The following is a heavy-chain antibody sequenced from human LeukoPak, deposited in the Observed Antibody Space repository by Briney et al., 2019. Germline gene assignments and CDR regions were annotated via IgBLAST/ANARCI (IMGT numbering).Heavy chain of an antibody. V-gene: IGHV3-13*01. CDR2: IGTAGDT. CDR3: ARSKVITFGGTNYGMDV. D-gene: IGHD3-16*01. CDR1: GFTFSSYD. Sequence: QPGGSLRLSCAASGFTFSSYDMHWVRQPTGKGLEWVSAIGTAGDTYYPGSVKGRFTISRENAKNSFYLQMNSLRAGDTAVYYCARSKVITFGGTNYGMDVWGQGTTVTVSS. J-gene: IGHJ6*02.